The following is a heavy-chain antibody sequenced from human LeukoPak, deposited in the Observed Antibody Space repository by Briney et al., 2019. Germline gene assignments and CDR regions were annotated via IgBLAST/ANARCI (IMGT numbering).Heavy chain of an antibody. V-gene: IGHV3-66*01. J-gene: IGHJ6*02. CDR2: IYSGGST. Sequence: GGSLRLSCAASGFTVSSNYMSWVRQAPGKGLEWVSVIYSGGSTYYADSVKGRFTISRDNSKNTLYLQMDSLRAEDTALYYCARDVGRFSAGDTYYYGMDVWGQGTTVTVSS. CDR1: GFTVSSNY. D-gene: IGHD2-21*02. CDR3: ARDVGRFSAGDTYYYGMDV.